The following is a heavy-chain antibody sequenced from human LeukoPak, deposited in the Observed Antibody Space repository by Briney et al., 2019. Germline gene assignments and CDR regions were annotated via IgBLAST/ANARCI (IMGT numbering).Heavy chain of an antibody. CDR1: GGSISSGDFP. CDR3: ARGFYGAGSQFDY. Sequence: SETLSLTCAVSGGSISSGDFPWSWIRQPPGKGLEWIGYIFHTGHTSYNPSLKSRVTISVDMSKNRLSLRLTSVTAADTAVYYCARGFYGAGSQFDYWGQRTLVTVSS. V-gene: IGHV4-30-2*01. D-gene: IGHD3-10*01. CDR2: IFHTGHT. J-gene: IGHJ4*02.